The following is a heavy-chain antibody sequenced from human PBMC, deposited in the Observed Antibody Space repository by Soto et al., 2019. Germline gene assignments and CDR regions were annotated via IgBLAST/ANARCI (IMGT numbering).Heavy chain of an antibody. J-gene: IGHJ4*02. Sequence: QVQLVQSGAEVKKPGASVKVSCKASGYTFTSYGISWVRQAPGQGLEWMGWISAYNGNTNYAQKLQGRVTMTTDTSTSTAYLELRSLRSDETVVYYCARDRSDSSGWYGPPDYWGQGNLVTVAS. D-gene: IGHD6-19*01. CDR1: GYTFTSYG. CDR2: ISAYNGNT. CDR3: ARDRSDSSGWYGPPDY. V-gene: IGHV1-18*01.